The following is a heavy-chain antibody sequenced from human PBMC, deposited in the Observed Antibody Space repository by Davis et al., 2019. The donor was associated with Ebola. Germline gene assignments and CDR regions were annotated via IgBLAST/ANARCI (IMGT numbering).Heavy chain of an antibody. CDR3: VREGYYFYGMDL. V-gene: IGHV3-48*01. Sequence: PGGSLRLSCTDSVITFSSYAMNWVRQAPGKGLEWVSYISTSSRTIYYADSVKGRFTISRDNAKKSLYLQMNRLRAEDTAVYYCVREGYYFYGMDLWGQGTTVTVSS. CDR1: VITFSSYA. CDR2: ISTSSRTI. J-gene: IGHJ6*02.